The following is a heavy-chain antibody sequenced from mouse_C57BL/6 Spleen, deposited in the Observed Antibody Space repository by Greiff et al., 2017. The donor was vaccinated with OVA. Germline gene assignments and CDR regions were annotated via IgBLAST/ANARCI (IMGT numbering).Heavy chain of an antibody. V-gene: IGHV5-4*01. CDR1: GFTFSSYA. D-gene: IGHD1-1*01. CDR2: ISDGGSYT. Sequence: EVKLEESGGGLVKPGGSLKLSCAASGFTFSSYAMSWVRQTPEKRLEWVATISDGGSYTYYPDNVKGRFTISRDNAKNNLYLQMSQLKSEDTAMYYCARDQGPYYGSSYAMDYWGQGTSVTVSS. CDR3: ARDQGPYYGSSYAMDY. J-gene: IGHJ4*01.